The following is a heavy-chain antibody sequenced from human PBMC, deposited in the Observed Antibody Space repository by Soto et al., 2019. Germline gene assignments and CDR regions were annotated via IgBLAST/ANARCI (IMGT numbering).Heavy chain of an antibody. Sequence: GGSLRLSCAASGFTFSSYAMSWVRQAPGKGLEWVSAISASGGSTYYADSVKGRFTISRDNSKNTLYLQMNSLRAEDTAVSYCAKIILGYCSGGSCYPRCLGSWGKGTRVSACS. V-gene: IGHV3-23*01. CDR3: AKIILGYCSGGSCYPRCLGS. CDR1: GFTFSSYA. CDR2: ISASGGST. D-gene: IGHD2-15*01. J-gene: IGHJ4*02.